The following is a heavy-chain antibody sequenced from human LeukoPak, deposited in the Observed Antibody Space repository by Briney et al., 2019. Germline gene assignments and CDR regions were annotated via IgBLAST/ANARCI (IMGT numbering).Heavy chain of an antibody. CDR1: GFTFSSYW. J-gene: IGHJ4*02. CDR2: INSDGSST. D-gene: IGHD3-9*01. Sequence: GGSLRLSCAASGFTFSSYWMHWVRQAPGKGLVWVSRINSDGSSTSYADSVKGRFTIPRDNAKNTLYLQMNSLRAEDTAVYYCARVRVDWLSKTKYFDYWGQGTLVTVSS. V-gene: IGHV3-74*01. CDR3: ARVRVDWLSKTKYFDY.